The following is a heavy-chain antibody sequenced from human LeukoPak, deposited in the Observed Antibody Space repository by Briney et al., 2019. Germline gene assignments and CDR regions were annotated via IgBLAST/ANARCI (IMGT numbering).Heavy chain of an antibody. D-gene: IGHD2-2*01. J-gene: IGHJ3*02. CDR2: INHSGST. V-gene: IGHV4-34*01. CDR1: GGSFSGYY. Sequence: PSETLSLTCAVYGGSFSGYYWSWIRQPPGKGLEWIGEINHSGSTNYNPSLKSRVTISVDTSKNQFSLKLSSVTAADTAAYYCARGLKGYCSSTSCYPYWKSAFDIWGQGTMVTVSS. CDR3: ARGLKGYCSSTSCYPYWKSAFDI.